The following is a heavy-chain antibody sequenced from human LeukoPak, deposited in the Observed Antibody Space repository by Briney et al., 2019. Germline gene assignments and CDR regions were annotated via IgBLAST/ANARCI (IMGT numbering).Heavy chain of an antibody. Sequence: PSETLSLTCTVSGGSISSYYWSWIRQPPGKGLEWIGYIYHSGSTYYNPSLKSRVTISVDRSKNQFSLKLSSVTAADTAVYYCARDRYCSSTSCLQNYYYGMDVWGQGTTVTVSS. CDR3: ARDRYCSSTSCLQNYYYGMDV. CDR1: GGSISSYY. D-gene: IGHD2-2*01. CDR2: IYHSGST. V-gene: IGHV4-59*12. J-gene: IGHJ6*02.